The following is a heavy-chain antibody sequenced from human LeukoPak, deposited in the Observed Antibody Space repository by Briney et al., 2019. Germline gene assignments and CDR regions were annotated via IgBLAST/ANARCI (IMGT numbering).Heavy chain of an antibody. J-gene: IGHJ4*02. CDR1: GFTFSSYG. CDR3: AKDGSGTTGGFDY. Sequence: GRSLRLSCAASGFTFSSYGMHWVRQAPGKGLEWVAVIWDDGSNKYYADSVKGRFTISRDNSKHTLYLQMNSLRAEDTAVYYCAKDGSGTTGGFDYWGQGTLVSVSS. CDR2: IWDDGSNK. V-gene: IGHV3-33*06. D-gene: IGHD1-7*01.